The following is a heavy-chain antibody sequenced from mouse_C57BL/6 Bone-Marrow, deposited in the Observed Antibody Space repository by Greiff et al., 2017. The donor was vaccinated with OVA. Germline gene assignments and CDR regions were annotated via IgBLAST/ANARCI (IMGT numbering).Heavy chain of an antibody. J-gene: IGHJ1*03. Sequence: EVKLVESGGGLVKPGGSLKLSCAASGFTFSSYAMSWVRQTPEKRLEWVATISDGGSYTYYPDNVKGRFTISRDNAKNNLYLQMSHLKSEDTAMYYCARASYYYGSSYFDVWGTGTTVTVSS. CDR3: ARASYYYGSSYFDV. CDR2: ISDGGSYT. CDR1: GFTFSSYA. D-gene: IGHD1-1*01. V-gene: IGHV5-4*03.